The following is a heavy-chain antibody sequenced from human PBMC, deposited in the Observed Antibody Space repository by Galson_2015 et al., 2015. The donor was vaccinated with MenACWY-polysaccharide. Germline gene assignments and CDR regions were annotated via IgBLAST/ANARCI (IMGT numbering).Heavy chain of an antibody. CDR3: ARNVRPYTSGGNCFFNWCDP. CDR2: INSDGSST. D-gene: IGHD2-15*01. CDR1: GFTFSSYW. V-gene: IGHV3-74*01. J-gene: IGHJ5*02. Sequence: SLRLSCAASGFTFSSYWMHWVRQAPGKGLVWVSRINSDGSSTSYADSVKGRFTISRDNAKNTLYLQMNSLGAEDTAVYYCARNVRPYTSGGNCFFNWCDPGGQGTLVTVSS.